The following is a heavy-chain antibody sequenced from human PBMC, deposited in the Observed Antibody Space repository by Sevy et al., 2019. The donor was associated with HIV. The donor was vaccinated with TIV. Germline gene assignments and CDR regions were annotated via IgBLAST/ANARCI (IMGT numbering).Heavy chain of an antibody. CDR2: ISYDERDI. CDR3: ARRDVNDQYLMDY. Sequence: GGSLRLSCAASGFTFSDYAMHWVRQAPGKGLEWLSYISYDERDIYNLDSVRGRFSVSRDISKRTLFLQMNDLRPEDTAVYCARRDVNDQYLMDYGGQGILVTVSS. D-gene: IGHD1-1*01. J-gene: IGHJ4*02. CDR1: GFTFSDYA. V-gene: IGHV3-30*03.